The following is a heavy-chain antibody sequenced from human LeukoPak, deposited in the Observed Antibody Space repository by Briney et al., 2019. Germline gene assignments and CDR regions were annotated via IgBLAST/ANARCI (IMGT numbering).Heavy chain of an antibody. CDR3: AKDRGYDYPFRYFDY. V-gene: IGHV3-23*01. CDR1: GCTFRSYA. J-gene: IGHJ4*02. D-gene: IGHD3-16*01. Sequence: GSLRLSCAASGCTFRSYAMTWVRQAPGKGLDWVSSVSGSGSTTYFADSVKGRFTISRDNSKNTLYLQMNSLRDDDTDVYFCAKDRGYDYPFRYFDYWGQGTLVTVSS. CDR2: VSGSGSTT.